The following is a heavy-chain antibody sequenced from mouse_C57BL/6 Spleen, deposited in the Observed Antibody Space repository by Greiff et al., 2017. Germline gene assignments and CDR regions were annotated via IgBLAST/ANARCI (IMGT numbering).Heavy chain of an antibody. V-gene: IGHV1-15*01. J-gene: IGHJ2*01. CDR3: TRGAYYYGSSYAYFDY. CDR2: IDPETGGT. CDR1: GYTFTDYE. Sequence: VQVVESGAELVRPGASVTLSCKASGYTFTDYEMHWVKQTPVHGLEWIGAIDPETGGTAYNQKFKGKAILTADKSSSTAYMELRSLTSEDSAVYYCTRGAYYYGSSYAYFDYWGQGTTLTVSS. D-gene: IGHD1-1*01.